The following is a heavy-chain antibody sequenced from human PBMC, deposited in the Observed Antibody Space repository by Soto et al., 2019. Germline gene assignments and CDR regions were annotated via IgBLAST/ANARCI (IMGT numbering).Heavy chain of an antibody. D-gene: IGHD6-19*01. J-gene: IGHJ4*02. CDR2: TYYRSKWYN. CDR3: ARDTIAVAGRGIFDY. Sequence: SQTLSLTCAISGYSVSSNIAAWNCIRQSPSRGLEWLGRTYYRSKWYNDYAVSVKSRITINPDTSKNQFSLQLNSVTPEDTAVYYCARDTIAVAGRGIFDYWGQGTLVTVSS. CDR1: GYSVSSNIAA. V-gene: IGHV6-1*01.